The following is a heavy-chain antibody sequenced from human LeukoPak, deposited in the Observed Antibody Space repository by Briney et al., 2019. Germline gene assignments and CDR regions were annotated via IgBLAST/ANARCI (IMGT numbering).Heavy chain of an antibody. J-gene: IGHJ5*02. CDR3: ARDRSTVVTHWFDP. V-gene: IGHV4-59*12. CDR2: IYYSGST. CDR1: GGSISSYY. D-gene: IGHD4-23*01. Sequence: SETLSLTCTVSGGSISSYYWSWIRQPPGKGLEWIGYIYYSGSTNYNPSLKSRVTISVDTSKNQFSLKLSSVTAADTAVYYCARDRSTVVTHWFDPWGQGTLVTVSS.